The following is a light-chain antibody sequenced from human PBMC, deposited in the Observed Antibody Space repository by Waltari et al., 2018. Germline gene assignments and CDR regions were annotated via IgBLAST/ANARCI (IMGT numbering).Light chain of an antibody. CDR3: QQYDNWPLYT. CDR2: GAS. Sequence: EIVMTQSPANLSVSPGERATPPCRASQSVSSNLAWFQQKPGQAPRLFIYGASTRATGIPARFSGSGSGTEFTLTISSVQSEDFAVHYCQQYDNWPLYTFGQGTKLEIK. CDR1: QSVSSN. V-gene: IGKV3-15*01. J-gene: IGKJ2*01.